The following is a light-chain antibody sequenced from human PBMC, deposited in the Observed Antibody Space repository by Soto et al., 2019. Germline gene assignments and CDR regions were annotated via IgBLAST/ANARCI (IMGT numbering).Light chain of an antibody. CDR3: QHCGGSPKYP. J-gene: IGKJ2*01. CDR2: GPA. CDR1: QTTSSTY. V-gene: IGKV3-20*01. Sequence: EIVLTQSPGTLSLSPGETATLSCTTRQTTSSTYLAWDRQKPGQPPRLLIYGPASSMATGIPDRFSGSGSGRELTLTISRLEPEDFAVYDCQHCGGSPKYPLGEGTKQDIK.